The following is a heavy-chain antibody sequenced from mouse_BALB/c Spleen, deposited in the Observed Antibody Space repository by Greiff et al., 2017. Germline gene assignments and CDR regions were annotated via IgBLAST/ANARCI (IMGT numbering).Heavy chain of an antibody. V-gene: IGHV1-20*02. CDR3: ARGDTTVVSPFAY. CDR1: GYSFTGYF. Sequence: VQLQQSGPELVKPGASVKISCKASGYSFTGYFMNWVMQSHGKSLEWIGRINPYNGDTFYNQKFKGKATLTVDKSSSTAHMELRSLASEDSAVYYCARGDTTVVSPFAYWGQGTLVTVSA. CDR2: INPYNGDT. J-gene: IGHJ3*01. D-gene: IGHD1-1*01.